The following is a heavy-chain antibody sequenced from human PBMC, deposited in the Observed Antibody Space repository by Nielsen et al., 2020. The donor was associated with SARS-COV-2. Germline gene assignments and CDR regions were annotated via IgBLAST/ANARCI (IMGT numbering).Heavy chain of an antibody. V-gene: IGHV4-30-4*01. CDR2: FDYRGGT. CDR1: GGSISSVNYY. D-gene: IGHD6-19*01. Sequence: SETLSLTCTVSGGSISSVNYYWNWIRQSPGKGLEWIGYFDYRGGTYYNPSLKSRVSISGDTSKNQFSLKLSSVTAADTAVYYCARQGWLNAFDIWGQGTMVTVSS. J-gene: IGHJ3*02. CDR3: ARQGWLNAFDI.